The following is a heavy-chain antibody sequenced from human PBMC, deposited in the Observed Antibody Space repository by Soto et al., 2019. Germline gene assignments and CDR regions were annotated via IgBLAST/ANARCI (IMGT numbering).Heavy chain of an antibody. J-gene: IGHJ6*02. Sequence: EVQLVESGGGLVQPGRSLRLSCAASGFTFDDYAMHWVRQAPGKGLEWVSGISWNSGSIGYADSVKGRFTISRDNAKNSLSLQMNSLRAQVTALYYCAKDIGYGSGWYAYYYYYYGMDVWGQGTTVTVSS. CDR1: GFTFDDYA. V-gene: IGHV3-9*01. D-gene: IGHD6-19*01. CDR3: AKDIGYGSGWYAYYYYYYGMDV. CDR2: ISWNSGSI.